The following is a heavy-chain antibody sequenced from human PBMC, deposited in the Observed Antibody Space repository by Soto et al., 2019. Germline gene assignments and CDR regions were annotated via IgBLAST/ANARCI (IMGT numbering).Heavy chain of an antibody. V-gene: IGHV4-4*07. Sequence: PSETLSLTCTVSGGSISAYYWSWIRQPAGKGLEWIGRIYPSGSTNYNPSLKSRVTMSVDTSKNQFSLKLRSVTAADTAVYYCARAAADVSRGYIGNDWFDPWGLGTLVTVSS. J-gene: IGHJ5*02. CDR2: IYPSGST. CDR3: ARAAADVSRGYIGNDWFDP. CDR1: GGSISAYY. D-gene: IGHD3-22*01.